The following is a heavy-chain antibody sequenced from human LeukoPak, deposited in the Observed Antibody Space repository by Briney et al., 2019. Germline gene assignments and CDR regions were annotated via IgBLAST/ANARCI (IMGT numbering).Heavy chain of an antibody. V-gene: IGHV3-23*01. CDR2: ISGSGGST. Sequence: GGSLRLSCAASGFTFSSYAMSWVRQAPGKGLEWVSAISGSGGSTYYADSVKGRFTISRDNSKNTLYLQMNSLGAEDTAVYYCAKSRSDIVVVPAAIYYYYYYMDVWGKGTTVTVSS. J-gene: IGHJ6*03. CDR3: AKSRSDIVVVPAAIYYYYYYMDV. D-gene: IGHD2-2*01. CDR1: GFTFSSYA.